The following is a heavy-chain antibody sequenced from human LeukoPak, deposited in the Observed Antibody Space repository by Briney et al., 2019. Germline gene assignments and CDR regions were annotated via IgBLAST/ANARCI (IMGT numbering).Heavy chain of an antibody. Sequence: PSETLSLTCTVSGGSICSGGYYWSWIRQHPGKGLEWIGYIYYSGSTYYNPSLKSRVTISVDTSKNQFSLKLSSVTAADTAVYYCARVAYSSSWYWFDPWGQGTLVTVSS. J-gene: IGHJ5*02. CDR1: GGSICSGGYY. CDR3: ARVAYSSSWYWFDP. V-gene: IGHV4-31*03. D-gene: IGHD6-13*01. CDR2: IYYSGST.